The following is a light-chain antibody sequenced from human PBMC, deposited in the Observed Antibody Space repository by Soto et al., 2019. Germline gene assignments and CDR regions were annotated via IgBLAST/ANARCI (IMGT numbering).Light chain of an antibody. CDR2: EVT. CDR3: NSHTSGDFRV. Sequence: QSALTQPASVSGSPGQSITISCTGSNSDIGRYDHVSWYQHHPGRAPKLIISEVTKRPSGISDRFSGSESGYTASLTISGLQAEDEADYYCNSHTSGDFRVFGTGTKLTVL. J-gene: IGLJ1*01. CDR1: NSDIGRYDH. V-gene: IGLV2-14*01.